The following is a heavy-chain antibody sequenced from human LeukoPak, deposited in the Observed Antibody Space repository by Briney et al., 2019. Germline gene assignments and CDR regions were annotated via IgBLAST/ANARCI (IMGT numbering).Heavy chain of an antibody. CDR1: GFTFSSYR. CDR2: INQDGSEK. J-gene: IGHJ4*02. D-gene: IGHD4-17*01. V-gene: IGHV3-7*03. CDR3: ARDRPDYGLDY. Sequence: GGSLRLSCAASGFTFSSYRMSWVRQAPGKGLEWVANINQDGSEKDYVDSVKGRFTISRDNAKNSHYLQMNSLRAEDTAVYYCARDRPDYGLDYWGQGTLVTVSS.